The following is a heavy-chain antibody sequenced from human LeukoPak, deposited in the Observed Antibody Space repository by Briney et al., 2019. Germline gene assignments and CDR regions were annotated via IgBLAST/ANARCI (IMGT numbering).Heavy chain of an antibody. D-gene: IGHD4-17*01. CDR3: ARSGDYVTNDALDI. Sequence: SETLSLTCTVSGGSISSYYWSWIRQPAGKGLEWIGRIYTSGSTNYNPSLKSRVTMSVDTSKNQFSLKLSSVTAADTAVYYCARSGDYVTNDALDIWGQGTMVTVSS. V-gene: IGHV4-4*07. J-gene: IGHJ3*02. CDR1: GGSISSYY. CDR2: IYTSGST.